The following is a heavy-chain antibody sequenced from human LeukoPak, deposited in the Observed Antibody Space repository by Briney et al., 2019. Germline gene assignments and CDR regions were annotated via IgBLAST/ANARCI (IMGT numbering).Heavy chain of an antibody. V-gene: IGHV1-2*02. J-gene: IGHJ5*02. CDR3: ARNGYCSSTSCYRNWFDP. Sequence: GASVKVSCKASGYTFTGYYMHWVRQAPGQGLEWMGWINPNSGGTSYAQKFQGRVTMTRDTSISTAYMELSRLRSDDTAVYYCARNGYCSSTSCYRNWFDPWGQGTLVTVSS. CDR2: INPNSGGT. CDR1: GYTFTGYY. D-gene: IGHD2-2*01.